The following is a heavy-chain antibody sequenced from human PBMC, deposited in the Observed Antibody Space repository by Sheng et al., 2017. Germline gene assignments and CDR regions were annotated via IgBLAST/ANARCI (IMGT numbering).Heavy chain of an antibody. Sequence: QVQLQESGPGLVKPSETLSLTCTVSGGSISSHYWSWIRQPPGKGLEWIGYIYYSGTTKYNPSLKSRVTMSVDTSKKQFSLKVTSVTAADTAVYYCARDFFLNYSGDVYYYMDVWGKGTTVTVSS. J-gene: IGHJ6*03. CDR1: GGSISSHY. CDR2: IYYSGTT. D-gene: IGHD1-7*01. CDR3: ARDFFLNYSGDVYYYMDV. V-gene: IGHV4-59*11.